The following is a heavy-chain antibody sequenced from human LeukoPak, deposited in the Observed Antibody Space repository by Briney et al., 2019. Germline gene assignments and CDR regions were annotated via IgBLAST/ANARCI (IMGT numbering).Heavy chain of an antibody. Sequence: PSETLSLTCTVSGGSISSYYWSWIRQPPGKGLEWIGYIYYSGSTNYNPSLKSRGTISVDTSKNQFSLKLSSVTAADTAVYYCARHMGLGYTYFYPYFDYWGQGTLVTVSS. CDR2: IYYSGST. CDR3: ARHMGLGYTYFYPYFDY. J-gene: IGHJ4*01. V-gene: IGHV4-59*08. D-gene: IGHD1-1*01. CDR1: GGSISSYY.